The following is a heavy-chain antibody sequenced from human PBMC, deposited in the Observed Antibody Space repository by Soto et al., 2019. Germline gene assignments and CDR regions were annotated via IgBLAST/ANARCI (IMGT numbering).Heavy chain of an antibody. CDR3: AKDISDDYGGNSYFDY. J-gene: IGHJ4*02. V-gene: IGHV3-23*01. D-gene: IGHD4-17*01. CDR2: ISGSGGST. Sequence: GGSLRLSCAASGFTFSSYAMSWVRQAPGKGLEWVSAISGSGGSTYYADSVKGRFTISRDNSKNTLYLQMNSLRAEDTAVYYCAKDISDDYGGNSYFDYWGQGTLVTVSS. CDR1: GFTFSSYA.